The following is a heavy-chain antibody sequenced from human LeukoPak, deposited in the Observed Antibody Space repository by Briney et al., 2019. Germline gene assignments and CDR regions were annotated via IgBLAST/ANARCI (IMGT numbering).Heavy chain of an antibody. CDR3: AREGEDSSTIDY. CDR2: INPNSGGT. CDR1: GYTFTSYY. D-gene: IGHD6-6*01. Sequence: ASVKVSCKASGYTFTSYYLHWVRQAPGQGLEWMGWINPNSGGTNYAQKFQGRVTMTRDTSISTAYMELSRLRSDDTAVYYCAREGEDSSTIDYWGQGTLVTVSS. V-gene: IGHV1-2*02. J-gene: IGHJ4*02.